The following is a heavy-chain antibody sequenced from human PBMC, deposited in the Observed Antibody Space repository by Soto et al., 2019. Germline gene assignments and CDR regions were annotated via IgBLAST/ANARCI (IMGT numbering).Heavy chain of an antibody. CDR3: ATSPPSSYYGGSGTFDY. Sequence: QLQLQESGPGLVRPSGTLSLTCAVSGGFTSTNNWWSWVRQPPGKGLEWIGDAYHSGSTAYNPSLKSRVSISVDKSKNQISLKLTSATAADTAVYYCATSPPSSYYGGSGTFDYWGQGTLVTVSS. V-gene: IGHV4-4*02. J-gene: IGHJ4*02. CDR2: AYHSGST. CDR1: GGFTSTNNW. D-gene: IGHD3-10*01.